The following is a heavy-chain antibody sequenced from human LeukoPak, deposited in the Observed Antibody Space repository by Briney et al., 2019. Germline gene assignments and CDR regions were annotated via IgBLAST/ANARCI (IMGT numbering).Heavy chain of an antibody. CDR3: ARELLGAPTPGAY. J-gene: IGHJ4*02. D-gene: IGHD7-27*01. CDR2: VHKTGKT. CDR1: TVSGSSGNW. V-gene: IGHV4-4*02. Sequence: PSETLSLTCALSTVSGSSGNWWSWVRQPPGKGLEWIGEVHKTGKTNYNRSLKTRVTISIDASKNQLSLELTSVTAADAAVYYCARELLGAPTPGAYWGRGTRVTVSS.